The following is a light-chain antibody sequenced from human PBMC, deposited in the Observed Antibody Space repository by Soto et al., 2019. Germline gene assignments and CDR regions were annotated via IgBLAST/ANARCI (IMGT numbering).Light chain of an antibody. Sequence: DIVMTQSPDSLAVSLGERATINCKSSQSVLYSSNNKNYLAWFQQKPGQPPKLLIYWASTRESGVPDRFSGSGSGTDFTLTISSLQAEDVAVYYCQQSYGTSWTFGQGTQVEIK. CDR2: WAS. V-gene: IGKV4-1*01. CDR3: QQSYGTSWT. CDR1: QSVLYSSNNKNY. J-gene: IGKJ1*01.